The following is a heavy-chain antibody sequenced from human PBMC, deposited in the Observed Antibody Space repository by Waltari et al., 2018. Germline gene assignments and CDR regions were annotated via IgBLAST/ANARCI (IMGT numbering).Heavy chain of an antibody. CDR1: GGSISTSSYY. CDR3: ARHCSSTSCYGN. Sequence: QLQLQESGPGLVKPSETLSLTCTVSGGSISTSSYYWGWIRQPPGKGLEWIGSIYYSGSTYYNPSLKSRVTISVDTSKNQFSLKLSSVTAADTAVYYCARHCSSTSCYGNWGQGTLVTVSS. J-gene: IGHJ4*02. D-gene: IGHD2-2*01. CDR2: IYYSGST. V-gene: IGHV4-39*01.